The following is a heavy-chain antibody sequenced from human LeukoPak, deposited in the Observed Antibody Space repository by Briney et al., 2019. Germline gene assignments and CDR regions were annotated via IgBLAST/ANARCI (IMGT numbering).Heavy chain of an antibody. CDR1: GYSFTTYW. CDR2: IYPDDSDT. V-gene: IGHV5-51*01. D-gene: IGHD3-10*01. J-gene: IGHJ5*02. Sequence: GESLKFSCKTSGYSFTTYWIGWVRQMPGTGLEWVGAIYPDDSDTRYSPSFQGQVVISADRSIRTAYLQWNTLKTSDTAMYYCVRRRGASGTINHFDPWGQGTLVTVSS. CDR3: VRRRGASGTINHFDP.